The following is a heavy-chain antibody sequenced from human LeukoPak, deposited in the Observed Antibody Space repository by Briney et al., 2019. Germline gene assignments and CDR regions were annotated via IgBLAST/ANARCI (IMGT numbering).Heavy chain of an antibody. V-gene: IGHV3-23*01. CDR1: GFTFSSHA. J-gene: IGHJ4*02. D-gene: IGHD3-22*01. Sequence: PGGSLRLSCAASGFTFSSHAMSWVRQAPGKGLEYVSAIIGGADSTYYADSVKGRFTISRDNSKNTLYLQMNSLRAEDTAVYYCARSTVVTMTQHYFDYWGQGALVTVSS. CDR2: IIGGADST. CDR3: ARSTVVTMTQHYFDY.